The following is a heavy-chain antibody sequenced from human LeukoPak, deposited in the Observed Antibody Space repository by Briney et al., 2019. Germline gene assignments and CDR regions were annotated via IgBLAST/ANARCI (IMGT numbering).Heavy chain of an antibody. CDR1: RYIFTRYD. Sequence: GACVKVSCKASRYIFTRYDINWVRQPCAQGLEWMGWMKPNSRNTGYAQKFQGRVTMTKNTCISSAYMELSSLRSADTAVCYCAQTENHSSSWGQGTLVTVSS. CDR2: MKPNSRNT. CDR3: AQTENHSSS. V-gene: IGHV1-8*01. D-gene: IGHD6-13*01. J-gene: IGHJ4*02.